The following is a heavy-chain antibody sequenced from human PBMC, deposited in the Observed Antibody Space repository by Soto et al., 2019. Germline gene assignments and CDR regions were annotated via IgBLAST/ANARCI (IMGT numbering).Heavy chain of an antibody. CDR2: KKEDGSEK. V-gene: IGHV3-7*01. CDR1: GFTFSSFW. CDR3: ARELRGDFWSGYSGAFDI. Sequence: EVQLVGSGGGLVQPGGSLRLSCIGTGFTFSSFWMSGVRQAPGKGLEWVANKKEDGSEKYNVNSVKGRFTISRDNAKNSLYLQMNSLRAEDTAVYYCARELRGDFWSGYSGAFDIWGQGTMVTVSS. D-gene: IGHD3-3*01. J-gene: IGHJ3*02.